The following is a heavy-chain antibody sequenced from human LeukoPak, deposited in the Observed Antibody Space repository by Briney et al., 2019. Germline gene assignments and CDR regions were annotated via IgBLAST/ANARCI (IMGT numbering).Heavy chain of an antibody. CDR3: ARNRITGTGDYFDY. D-gene: IGHD1-20*01. V-gene: IGHV4-61*08. CDR2: IYYSGST. J-gene: IGHJ4*02. Sequence: TSQTLSLTCTVSGGSINSGDYYWSWFRQPPGKGLEWIGYIYYSGSTNYNPSLKSRVTISVDTSKNQFSLKLSSVTAADTAVYYCARNRITGTGDYFDYWGQGTLVTVSS. CDR1: GGSINSGDYY.